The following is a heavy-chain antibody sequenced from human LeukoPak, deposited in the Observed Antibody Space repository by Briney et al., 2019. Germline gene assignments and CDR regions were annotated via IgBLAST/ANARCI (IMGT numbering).Heavy chain of an antibody. Sequence: ASVKVSCKASGYTFTGYYMHWVRQAPGQGLEWMGWINPNSGGTNYAQKFQGRVTMTRDTSISTAYMELSRLRSDDTAVYYCANSPLDYYDSSGYLLYWGQGTLVTVSS. J-gene: IGHJ4*02. CDR3: ANSPLDYYDSSGYLLY. D-gene: IGHD3-22*01. CDR2: INPNSGGT. CDR1: GYTFTGYY. V-gene: IGHV1-2*02.